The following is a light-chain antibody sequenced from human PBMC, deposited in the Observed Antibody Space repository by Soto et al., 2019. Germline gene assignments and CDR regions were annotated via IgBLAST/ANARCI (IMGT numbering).Light chain of an antibody. V-gene: IGKV3-20*01. CDR1: QIVTNNY. CDR3: QQYGSSPIT. J-gene: IGKJ5*01. CDR2: GAS. Sequence: EIVLTQSPGTLSLSPGERATLSCRASQIVTNNYLAWYQQKPGQAPRLLIYGASTRATGILDRFSGSGSGTDFTLTISRLEPEDFAVYYCQQYGSSPITFGQGTRLEIK.